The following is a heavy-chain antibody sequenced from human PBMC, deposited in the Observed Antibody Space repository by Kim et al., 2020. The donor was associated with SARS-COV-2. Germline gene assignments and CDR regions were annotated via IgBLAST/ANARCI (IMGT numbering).Heavy chain of an antibody. V-gene: IGHV4-59*01. J-gene: IGHJ4*02. Sequence: STNYNPSLKSRVTISVDTSKNQFSLKLSSVTAADTAVYYCARDNYGYFDYWGQGTLVTVSS. CDR2: ST. CDR3: ARDNYGYFDY. D-gene: IGHD3-16*01.